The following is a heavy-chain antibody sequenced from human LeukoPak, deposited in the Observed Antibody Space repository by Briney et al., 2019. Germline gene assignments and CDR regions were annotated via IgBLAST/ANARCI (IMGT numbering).Heavy chain of an antibody. Sequence: PSETLSLTCAVYGESFKDYYWNWIRQPPGKGLEWLGEINHSGSSNYNPSLKSRVTISVETSKNQFSLKLSSVTAAETAVYYCGGSGTYQHSSSYDYWGQGTLVTVSS. CDR2: INHSGSS. J-gene: IGHJ4*02. D-gene: IGHD6-13*01. CDR1: GESFKDYY. V-gene: IGHV4-34*01. CDR3: GGSGTYQHSSSYDY.